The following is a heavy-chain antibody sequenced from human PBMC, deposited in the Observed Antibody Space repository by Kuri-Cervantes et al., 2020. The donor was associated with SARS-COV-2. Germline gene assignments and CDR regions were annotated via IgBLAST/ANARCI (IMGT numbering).Heavy chain of an antibody. CDR2: IDQNGGDK. CDR1: GFTLSSHW. D-gene: IGHD4-11*01. J-gene: IGHJ4*02. Sequence: GESLKISCAASGFTLSSHWMSWVRQAPGKGLEWVANIDQNGGDKYYVDSVKGRFIISRDNAKNSLYLQMNSLRAEDTAVYYCAREDGKALQDPRLWDYWGQGTLVTVSS. V-gene: IGHV3-7*01. CDR3: AREDGKALQDPRLWDY.